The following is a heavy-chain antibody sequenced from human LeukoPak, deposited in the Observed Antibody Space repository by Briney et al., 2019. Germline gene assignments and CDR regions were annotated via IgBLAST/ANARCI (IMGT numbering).Heavy chain of an antibody. CDR2: IIPIFGTA. CDR1: GGTFSSYA. Sequence: GASVKVSCKASGGTFSSYAISWVRQAPGQGREWMGGIIPIFGTANYAQKFQGRVTITADESTSTAYMELSSLRFEDTAVYYCAGPYRWGAFDIWGQGTMVTVSS. CDR3: AGPYRWGAFDI. J-gene: IGHJ3*02. D-gene: IGHD3-16*01. V-gene: IGHV1-69*13.